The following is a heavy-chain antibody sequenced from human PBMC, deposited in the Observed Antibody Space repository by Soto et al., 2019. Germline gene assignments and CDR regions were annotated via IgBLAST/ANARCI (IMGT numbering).Heavy chain of an antibody. V-gene: IGHV3-49*03. Sequence: GGSLRLSCTASGFTFGDYAMSWFRQAPGKGLEWVGFIRSKAYGGTTEYAASVKGRFTISRDDSKSIAYLQMNSLKTEDTAVYYCTSLTTLKRYSYGTPHWGQGTLVTVSS. J-gene: IGHJ4*02. CDR2: IRSKAYGGTT. D-gene: IGHD5-18*01. CDR1: GFTFGDYA. CDR3: TSLTTLKRYSYGTPH.